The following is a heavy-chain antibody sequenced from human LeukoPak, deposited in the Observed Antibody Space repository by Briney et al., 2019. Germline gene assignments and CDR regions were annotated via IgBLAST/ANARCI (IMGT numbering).Heavy chain of an antibody. D-gene: IGHD6-13*01. J-gene: IGHJ3*02. Sequence: PSETLSLTCAVYGGSFSGYYWSWIRQPPGKGLEWIGEINHSGSTNYNPSLKSRVTISVDTSKNQFSLKLSSVTAADTAVYYCARGLPWQQLEGAFDIWGQGTMVTVSS. CDR3: ARGLPWQQLEGAFDI. CDR2: INHSGST. V-gene: IGHV4-34*01. CDR1: GGSFSGYY.